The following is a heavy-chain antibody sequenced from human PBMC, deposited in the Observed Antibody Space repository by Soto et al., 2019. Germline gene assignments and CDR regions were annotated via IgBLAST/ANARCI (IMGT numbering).Heavy chain of an antibody. Sequence: QVQLQESGPGLVKPSETLSLTCTVSGGPISGSYWGWIRQLPGKGLEWIAYFTYSGTTNYNPSLKSRVTISVDTSKNQFFLKLGSVTTADTAIYYCARDHRHCSGGSCYLWEYWGQGALVTVSS. D-gene: IGHD2-15*01. CDR1: GGPISGSY. J-gene: IGHJ4*02. CDR3: ARDHRHCSGGSCYLWEY. V-gene: IGHV4-59*01. CDR2: FTYSGTT.